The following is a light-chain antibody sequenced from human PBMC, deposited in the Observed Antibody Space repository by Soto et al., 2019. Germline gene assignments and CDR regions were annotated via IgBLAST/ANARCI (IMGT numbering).Light chain of an antibody. CDR3: QQLNSYPPT. J-gene: IGKJ5*01. V-gene: IGKV1-5*01. CDR2: DAS. Sequence: DIQMTQYPSPLSASVGDRVPITCRASQSISTYLAWYQQKPGRAPKLLIYDASGLEGGVPSRFSGSGSGTEFTLTISSLQPEDFATYYCQQLNSYPPTFGQGTRLEIK. CDR1: QSISTY.